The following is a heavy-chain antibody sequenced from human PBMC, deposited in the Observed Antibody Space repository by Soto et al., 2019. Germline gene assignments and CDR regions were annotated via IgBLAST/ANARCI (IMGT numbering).Heavy chain of an antibody. D-gene: IGHD3-22*01. V-gene: IGHV5-51*01. CDR3: ARRWYYYDSRGLKNAFDI. J-gene: IGHJ3*02. CDR2: IYPGDSDT. CDR1: GYSCTSYW. Sequence: PGECLKISCKGSGYSCTSYWIGWVRQMPGKGLEWMGIIYPGDSDTRYSPSSQGQVTISADKSISTAYLQWSSLKASDTAMYYCARRWYYYDSRGLKNAFDIWGQGTMVTVSS.